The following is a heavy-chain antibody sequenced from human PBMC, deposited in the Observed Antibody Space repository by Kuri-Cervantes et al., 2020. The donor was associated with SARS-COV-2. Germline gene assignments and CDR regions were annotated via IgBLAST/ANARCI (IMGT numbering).Heavy chain of an antibody. J-gene: IGHJ4*02. V-gene: IGHV3-30*02. Sequence: GGSLRLSCAASGFTFSSYGMHWVRQAPGKGLEWVAFIRYDGSNKYYADSVKGRFTISRDNSKNTLYLQMNSLRAENTAVYYCAKDLSGSFAFDYWGQGTLVTVSS. CDR3: AKDLSGSFAFDY. CDR2: IRYDGSNK. CDR1: GFTFSSYG. D-gene: IGHD1-26*01.